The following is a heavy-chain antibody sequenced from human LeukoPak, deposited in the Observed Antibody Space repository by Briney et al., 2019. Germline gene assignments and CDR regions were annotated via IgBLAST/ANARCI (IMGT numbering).Heavy chain of an antibody. J-gene: IGHJ4*02. CDR2: IIPNSGDT. V-gene: IGHV1-2*02. CDR1: GYTFTGYY. D-gene: IGHD2-15*01. Sequence: ASVKVSCKASGYTFTGYYMHWVRQAPGQGLEWMGWIIPNSGDTNYAQKFQGRVTMTRDTSISTAYMELSRLRSDDTAVYYCARTFVVYCSGGSCSSASHFDYWGQGTLVTVSS. CDR3: ARTFVVYCSGGSCSSASHFDY.